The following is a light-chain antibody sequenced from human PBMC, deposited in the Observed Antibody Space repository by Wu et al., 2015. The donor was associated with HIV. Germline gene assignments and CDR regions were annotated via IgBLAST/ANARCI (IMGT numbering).Light chain of an antibody. CDR2: DAS. J-gene: IGKJ5*01. CDR1: QDIFTY. V-gene: IGKV1-13*02. Sequence: AIQLTQSPSSLSASIGDRVNITCRASQDIFTYLAWYQQTPGKAPRVLIYDASTLQSGVSSRFSGSGSGADFTLTISGLQREDFAIYFCQQLNSFPLTFGQRSRLEI. CDR3: QQLNSFPLT.